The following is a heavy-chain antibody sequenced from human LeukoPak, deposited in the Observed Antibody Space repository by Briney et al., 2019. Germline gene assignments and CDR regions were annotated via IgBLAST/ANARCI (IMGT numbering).Heavy chain of an antibody. CDR2: INPNSGGT. CDR3: ARNRRITILNWFDP. J-gene: IGHJ5*02. D-gene: IGHD3-3*01. Sequence: GASVKVSCKASGYTFTGYYMHWVRQAPGQGLEWMGRINPNSGGTNYAQKFQGRVTMTRDTSISTAYMELSRMRSDDTAVYYCARNRRITILNWFDPWGQGTLVTVSS. V-gene: IGHV1-2*06. CDR1: GYTFTGYY.